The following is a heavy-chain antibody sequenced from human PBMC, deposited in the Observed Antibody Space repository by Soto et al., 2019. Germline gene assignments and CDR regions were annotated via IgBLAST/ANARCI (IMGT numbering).Heavy chain of an antibody. D-gene: IGHD6-19*01. V-gene: IGHV4-30-4*01. CDR2: IHNSGST. CDR1: GGSMNSHDYY. Sequence: QQQLQESGPGLVKPSQTLSLTCTVSGGSMNSHDYYWSWISQPPGKGLEWIGYIHNSGSTYYNPSLKSRLTISSDMSKYQFSLRLTTVTAADTALYFCARGAVRGPFDIWGQGTKVTVSS. J-gene: IGHJ3*02. CDR3: ARGAVRGPFDI.